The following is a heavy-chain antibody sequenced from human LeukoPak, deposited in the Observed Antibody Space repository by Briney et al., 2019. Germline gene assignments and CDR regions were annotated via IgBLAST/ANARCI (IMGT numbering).Heavy chain of an antibody. Sequence: GGSLRLSCAASGFTFSSYSMNWVRQAPGKGLEWVSSIRSSSSYIYYADSVKGRFTISRDNAKNSLYLQMNSLRAEDTAVYYCARDRSMVATSDFDYWGQGTLVTVSS. CDR3: ARDRSMVATSDFDY. V-gene: IGHV3-21*01. CDR1: GFTFSSYS. D-gene: IGHD5-12*01. CDR2: IRSSSSYI. J-gene: IGHJ4*02.